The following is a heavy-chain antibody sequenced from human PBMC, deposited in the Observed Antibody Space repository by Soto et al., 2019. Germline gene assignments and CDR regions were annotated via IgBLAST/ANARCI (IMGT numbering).Heavy chain of an antibody. Sequence: QVQLVESGGGVVQPGRSLRLSCAASGFTFSSYGMHWVRQAPGKGLEWVAVIWYDGSNKYYADSVKGRFTISRDNSKNTLYLQMNSLRAEYTAVYYCARGSRTYYDFWSGYYSAMDYWGQGTLVTVSS. V-gene: IGHV3-33*01. J-gene: IGHJ4*02. CDR1: GFTFSSYG. CDR2: IWYDGSNK. CDR3: ARGSRTYYDFWSGYYSAMDY. D-gene: IGHD3-3*01.